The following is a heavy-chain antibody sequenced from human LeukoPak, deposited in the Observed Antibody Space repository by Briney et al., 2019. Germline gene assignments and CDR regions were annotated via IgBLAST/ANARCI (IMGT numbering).Heavy chain of an antibody. Sequence: GGSLRLPCAASGFRFTNYWMNWVRQAPGKGLEWVANIKEDGSEKHYVDSVKGRFTISRDNAKNSLFLQMNSLRVEDTAVYYCARDSGFIAEWGQGTLVTVSS. J-gene: IGHJ4*02. CDR2: IKEDGSEK. CDR3: ARDSGFIAE. V-gene: IGHV3-7*01. CDR1: GFRFTNYW. D-gene: IGHD6-13*01.